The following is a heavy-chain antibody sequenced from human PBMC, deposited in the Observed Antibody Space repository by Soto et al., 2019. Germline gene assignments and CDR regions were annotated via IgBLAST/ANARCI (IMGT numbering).Heavy chain of an antibody. J-gene: IGHJ4*02. Sequence: PGGSLRLSCAAFGFTFSSYSMNWVRQAPGKGLEWVSSISSSSSYIYYADSVKGRFTISRDNAKNSLYLQMNSLRAEDTAVYYCARRIAVAGTGPGAFDIWGQGTLVTVSS. D-gene: IGHD6-19*01. CDR3: ARRIAVAGTGPGAFDI. CDR2: ISSSSSYI. V-gene: IGHV3-21*01. CDR1: GFTFSSYS.